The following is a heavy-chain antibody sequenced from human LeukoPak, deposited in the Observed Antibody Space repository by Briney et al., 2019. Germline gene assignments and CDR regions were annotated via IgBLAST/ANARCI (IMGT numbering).Heavy chain of an antibody. CDR1: GGSISSGSYY. Sequence: SQTLSLTCTVSGGSISSGSYYWSWIRQPAGKGLEWIGRIYTSGSTNYNPSLKSRVTISVDTSKNQFSLKLSSVTAADTAVYYCARAQVTDYYDSSGPFDYWGQGTLVTVSS. V-gene: IGHV4-61*02. J-gene: IGHJ4*02. D-gene: IGHD3-22*01. CDR2: IYTSGST. CDR3: ARAQVTDYYDSSGPFDY.